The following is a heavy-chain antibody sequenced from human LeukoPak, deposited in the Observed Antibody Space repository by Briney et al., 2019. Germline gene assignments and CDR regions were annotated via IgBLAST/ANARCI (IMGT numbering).Heavy chain of an antibody. CDR1: GFTFSSYW. CDR3: AKANKYSNYAPFDY. V-gene: IGHV3-9*03. D-gene: IGHD4-11*01. Sequence: GGSLRLSCAVSGFTFSSYWMNWVRQAPGKGLEWVSGISWNSGSIGYADSVKGRFTISRDNAKNSLYLQMNSLRAEDMALYYCAKANKYSNYAPFDYWGQGTLVTVSS. J-gene: IGHJ4*02. CDR2: ISWNSGSI.